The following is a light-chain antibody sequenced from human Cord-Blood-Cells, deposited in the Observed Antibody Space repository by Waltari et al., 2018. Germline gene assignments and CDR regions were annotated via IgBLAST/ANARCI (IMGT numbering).Light chain of an antibody. Sequence: QSALTQPASVSGSPGQSITISCTGTSSDVGGYNYVSWYQQHPGKAPKLMIYDVSNRASGVSNRFSGSKSGNTASLTISGLQAEDEADYYCSSYTSSSTLPFGTGTKVTVL. CDR2: DVS. CDR1: SSDVGGYNY. J-gene: IGLJ1*01. CDR3: SSYTSSSTLP. V-gene: IGLV2-14*01.